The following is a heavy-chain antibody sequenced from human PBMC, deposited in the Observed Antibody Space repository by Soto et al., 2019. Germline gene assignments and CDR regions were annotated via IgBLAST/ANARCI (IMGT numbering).Heavy chain of an antibody. J-gene: IGHJ4*02. CDR2: INPSGGST. Sequence: ASVKVSCKASGYTFTSYYMHWVRQAPGQGLEWMGIINPSGGSTSYAQKFQGRVTMTRDTSTSTVYMELSSLRSEDAAVYYCARDFPGYSSSWQEFDYWGQGTLVTVSS. CDR1: GYTFTSYY. V-gene: IGHV1-46*01. D-gene: IGHD6-13*01. CDR3: ARDFPGYSSSWQEFDY.